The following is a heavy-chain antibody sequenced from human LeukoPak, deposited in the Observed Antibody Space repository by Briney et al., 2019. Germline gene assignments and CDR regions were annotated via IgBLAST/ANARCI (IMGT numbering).Heavy chain of an antibody. CDR3: ARVHDYVWGGPFYYMDV. D-gene: IGHD3-16*01. J-gene: IGHJ6*03. V-gene: IGHV1-69*05. Sequence: EASVKVSCKASGYTFTGYYMHWVRQAPGQGLEWMGGIIPIFGTANYAQKFQGRVTITTDESTSTAYMELSSLRSEDTAVYYCARVHDYVWGGPFYYMDVWGKGTTVTVSS. CDR2: IIPIFGTA. CDR1: GYTFTGYY.